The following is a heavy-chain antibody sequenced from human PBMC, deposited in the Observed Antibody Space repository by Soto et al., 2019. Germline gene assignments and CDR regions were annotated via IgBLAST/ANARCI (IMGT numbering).Heavy chain of an antibody. CDR1: GFTFSSYA. Sequence: GGSLRLSCAASGFTFSSYAMSWVRQAPGKGLEWVSAISGSGGSTYYADSVKGRFTISRDNSKNTLYLQMNSLRAEDMAVYYCAKDCQWLVRRYDAFDIWGQGTMVTVSS. CDR2: ISGSGGST. CDR3: AKDCQWLVRRYDAFDI. V-gene: IGHV3-23*01. D-gene: IGHD6-19*01. J-gene: IGHJ3*02.